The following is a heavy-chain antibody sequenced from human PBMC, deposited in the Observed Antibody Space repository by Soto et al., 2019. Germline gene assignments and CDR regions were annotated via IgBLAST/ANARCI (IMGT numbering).Heavy chain of an antibody. D-gene: IGHD3-3*01. CDR2: MSGSGDAA. CDR1: GFTFSNYG. CDR3: AKKVTIYAVAPADY. J-gene: IGHJ4*02. Sequence: GGSLRLSCAASGFTFSNYGMSWVRQAPGKGLEWVSVMSGSGDAAYYADSVKGRFTISRDNSKNTLYLQMNSLRAEDTAVYFCAKKVTIYAVAPADYWGQGTQVTVSS. V-gene: IGHV3-23*01.